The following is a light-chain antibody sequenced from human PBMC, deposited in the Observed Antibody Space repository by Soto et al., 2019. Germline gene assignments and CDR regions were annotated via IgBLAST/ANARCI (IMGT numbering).Light chain of an antibody. CDR3: QQSFSAPFT. CDR1: QSIRSN. Sequence: DIQMTQSPSSLSASVGDRVTITCRASQSIRSNLNWYQQKPGRAPKLLIYAASTLQSGVPSRFSGSGSGTDFTLTSSSLQPEDFATYYCQQSFSAPFTFGPGTKVDI. CDR2: AAS. J-gene: IGKJ3*01. V-gene: IGKV1-39*01.